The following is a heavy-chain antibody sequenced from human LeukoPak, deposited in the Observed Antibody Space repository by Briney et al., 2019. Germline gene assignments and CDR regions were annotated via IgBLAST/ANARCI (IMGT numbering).Heavy chain of an antibody. CDR3: ARGRYYGSGSYYNPYYFDY. CDR1: GGSISSGGYS. J-gene: IGHJ4*02. CDR2: IYHSGST. V-gene: IGHV4-30-2*01. D-gene: IGHD3-10*01. Sequence: SETLSLTCAVSGGSISSGGYSWSWIRQPPGKGLEWIGYIYHSGSTYYNPSLKSRVTISVDRSKNQFSPKLGSVTAADTAVYYCARGRYYGSGSYYNPYYFDYWGQGTLVTVSS.